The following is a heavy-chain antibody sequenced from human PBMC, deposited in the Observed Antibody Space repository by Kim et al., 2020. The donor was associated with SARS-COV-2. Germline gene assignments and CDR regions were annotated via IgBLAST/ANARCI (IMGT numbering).Heavy chain of an antibody. CDR1: GYSIGSGYY. D-gene: IGHD3-22*01. V-gene: IGHV4-38-2*02. CDR3: SRDYYDSSGYYRDGFDI. J-gene: IGHJ3*02. Sequence: SETLSLTCTVSGYSIGSGYYWGWIRQPPGKGLEWIGSIYHSESTYYNPSLKSRVTISVDTSENQFSLKLSSVTAADTAVYYCSRDYYDSSGYYRDGFDI. CDR2: IYHSEST.